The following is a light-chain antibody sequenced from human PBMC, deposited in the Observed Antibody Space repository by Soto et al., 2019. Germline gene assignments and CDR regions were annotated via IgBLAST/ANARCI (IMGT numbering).Light chain of an antibody. Sequence: EIVMTQSPANLSVSPGERATLSCRASQSVSSNLAGYQQKPGQGPRLLIYGASTRATSIPARFSGSGSGTEFTLLINSLQSEDFAVYYCQQYNKWPPYTFGQGTKLEIK. CDR2: GAS. V-gene: IGKV3-15*01. CDR1: QSVSSN. CDR3: QQYNKWPPYT. J-gene: IGKJ2*01.